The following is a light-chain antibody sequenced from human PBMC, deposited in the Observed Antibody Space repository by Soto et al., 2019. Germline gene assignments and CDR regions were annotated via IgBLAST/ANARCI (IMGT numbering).Light chain of an antibody. Sequence: EIVLTQSPATLSLSPGERATLSCRASQSVSSYLAWYQQKPGQAPRLLIYDASNRATGIPARFSGSGSGTDFTLPISSLEPEDFAVYYCRQRSNWLTFGGGTKVEIK. J-gene: IGKJ4*01. CDR1: QSVSSY. V-gene: IGKV3-11*01. CDR3: RQRSNWLT. CDR2: DAS.